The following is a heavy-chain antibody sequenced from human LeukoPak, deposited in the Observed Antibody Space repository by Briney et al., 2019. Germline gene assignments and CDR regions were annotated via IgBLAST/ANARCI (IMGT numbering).Heavy chain of an antibody. CDR3: ARDSPLERGDDAFDI. CDR1: GGSLSSHY. V-gene: IGHV4-59*11. D-gene: IGHD3-10*01. J-gene: IGHJ3*02. Sequence: SETLSLTCTVSGGSLSSHYWSWLRQPPGKGLEWIGYIYYSGSTNYNPSLKSRVTISVDMSQNQFSLKLSSVTAADTAVYYCARDSPLERGDDAFDIWGQGTMVTVSS. CDR2: IYYSGST.